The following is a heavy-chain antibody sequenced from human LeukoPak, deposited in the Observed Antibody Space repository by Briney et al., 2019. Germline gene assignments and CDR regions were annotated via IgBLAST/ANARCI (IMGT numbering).Heavy chain of an antibody. V-gene: IGHV3-21*01. CDR3: ARDFKEADP. J-gene: IGHJ5*02. Sequence: PGGSLRLSCTASGFSFSDYSFNWVRQAPGKGLEWVSCISTRGSYIYYADSVKGRFTISRDNAKKTLYLQMNSVRAEDTAVYYCARDFKEADPWGQGTLVTVSS. CDR1: GFSFSDYS. CDR2: ISTRGSYI.